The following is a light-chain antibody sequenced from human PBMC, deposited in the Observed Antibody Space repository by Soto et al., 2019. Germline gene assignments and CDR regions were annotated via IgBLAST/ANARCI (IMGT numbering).Light chain of an antibody. V-gene: IGKV1-5*01. J-gene: IGKJ3*01. Sequence: DIQMTQSPSTLSASVGDRVTITCRASQSISSWLAWYQQKPGKAPKLLIYDASSLESGVPSRFSGSGSGTEFTLTISSLQPDDFATYYCQQYNSYPLPFGPGTKVVIK. CDR2: DAS. CDR1: QSISSW. CDR3: QQYNSYPLP.